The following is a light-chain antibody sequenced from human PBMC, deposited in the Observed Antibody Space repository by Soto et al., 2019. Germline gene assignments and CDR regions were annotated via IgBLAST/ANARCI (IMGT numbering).Light chain of an antibody. J-gene: IGLJ1*01. CDR3: YSYEDRLSVHYV. CDR2: DNT. CDR1: SSNIGSTHD. V-gene: IGLV1-40*01. Sequence: QSVLTQPPSVSGAPGQRVTISCTGSSSNIGSTHDVQWYQQLPGTAPKLLIHDNTDRPSGVPDRFSGSKSGTAASLAITGLQADAEADYDCYSYEDRLSVHYVFGTGTKLTVL.